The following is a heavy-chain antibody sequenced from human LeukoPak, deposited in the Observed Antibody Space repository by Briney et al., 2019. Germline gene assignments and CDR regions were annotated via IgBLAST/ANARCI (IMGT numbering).Heavy chain of an antibody. CDR3: AKGKSSSWYEPLDY. CDR1: GFTFSSYA. Sequence: GGSLRLSCAASGFTFSSYAMNWVRQAPGKGLEWVSGISGSGGSTYYADSVKGRFTISRDNSKNTLYLQMNSLRAEDTAVYYCAKGKSSSWYEPLDYWGQGTLVTVSS. CDR2: ISGSGGST. V-gene: IGHV3-23*01. D-gene: IGHD6-13*01. J-gene: IGHJ4*02.